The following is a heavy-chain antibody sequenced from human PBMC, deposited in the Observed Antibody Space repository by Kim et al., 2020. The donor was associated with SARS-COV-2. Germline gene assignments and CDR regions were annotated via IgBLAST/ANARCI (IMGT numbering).Heavy chain of an antibody. CDR1: GFTFSSYG. J-gene: IGHJ4*02. D-gene: IGHD3-3*01. V-gene: IGHV3-30*18. Sequence: GGSLRLSCAASGFTFSSYGMHWVRQAPGKGLEWVAVISYDGSNKYYADSVKGRFTISRDNSKNTLYLQMNSLRAEDTAVYYCAKEFIWSGDYYFDYWGQGTLVTVSS. CDR3: AKEFIWSGDYYFDY. CDR2: ISYDGSNK.